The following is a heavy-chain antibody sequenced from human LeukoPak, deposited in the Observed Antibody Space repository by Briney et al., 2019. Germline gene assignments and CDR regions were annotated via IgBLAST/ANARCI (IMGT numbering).Heavy chain of an antibody. CDR1: GFTFSSYA. D-gene: IGHD6-6*01. CDR3: ARDQEYSSSNRGFDY. CDR2: IKQDGSEK. J-gene: IGHJ4*02. V-gene: IGHV3-7*01. Sequence: GGSLRLSCAASGFTFSSYAISWVRQAPGKGLEWVANIKQDGSEKYYVDSVKGRFTISRDNAKNSLYLQMNSLRAEDTAVYYCARDQEYSSSNRGFDYWGQGTLVTVSS.